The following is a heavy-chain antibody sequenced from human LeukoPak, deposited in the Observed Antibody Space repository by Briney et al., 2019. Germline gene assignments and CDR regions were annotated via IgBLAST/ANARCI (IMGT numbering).Heavy chain of an antibody. CDR2: INHSGST. Sequence: KPSETLSLTCAVYGGSFSGYYWRWIRQLLGMGLARIGEINHSGSTHYNPSLHSRVIISVYTSKSQFSIKLSSVTAADTAVYYCARALRGITMVQRAEFDYWGQGTLVTVSS. V-gene: IGHV4-34*01. CDR3: ARALRGITMVQRAEFDY. CDR1: GGSFSGYY. D-gene: IGHD3-10*01. J-gene: IGHJ4*02.